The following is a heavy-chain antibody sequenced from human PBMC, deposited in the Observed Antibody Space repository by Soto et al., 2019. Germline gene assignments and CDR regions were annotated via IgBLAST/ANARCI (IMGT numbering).Heavy chain of an antibody. V-gene: IGHV3-48*03. J-gene: IGHJ5*01. CDR1: GFTFRSDE. CDR2: ISSDGLTS. D-gene: IGHD3-10*01. Sequence: LRLSCVGSGFTFRSDEMNWVRQAPGKRLEWISYISSDGLTSNYADSVQGRFTISRDNGKNSLFLQMNSLRADDTAVYYCAKITSESASWGQGTLVTVSS. CDR3: AKITSESAS.